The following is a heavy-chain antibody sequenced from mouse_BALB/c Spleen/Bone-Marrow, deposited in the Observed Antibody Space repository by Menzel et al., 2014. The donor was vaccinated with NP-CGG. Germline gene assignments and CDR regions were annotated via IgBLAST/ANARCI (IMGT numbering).Heavy chain of an antibody. CDR1: GFSLTGYG. CDR3: ARELGHYAMDY. D-gene: IGHD4-1*01. Sequence: VKLRESGPGLVAPSQSLSIPCTVSGFSLTGYGVNWVRQPPGKGLEWLGMIWGDGSTDYNSALKSRLSISKDNSKSQVFLKMNSLQTDDTARYYCARELGHYAMDYWGQGTSVTVSS. J-gene: IGHJ4*01. CDR2: IWGDGST. V-gene: IGHV2-6-7*02.